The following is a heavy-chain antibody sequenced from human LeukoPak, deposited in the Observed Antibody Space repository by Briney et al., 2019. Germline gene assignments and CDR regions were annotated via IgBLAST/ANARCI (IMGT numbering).Heavy chain of an antibody. CDR2: ITYSGGST. V-gene: IGHV3-23*01. CDR3: AKGRSGSYYLIDY. D-gene: IGHD1-26*01. Sequence: GGSLRLSCAASGFTFSNFAMSWVRQAPGKGLEWVSTITYSGGSTYYADSVKGRFTISRDNSKNTPYLQVNSLRAEDTAVYYCAKGRSGSYYLIDYWGQGTLVTVSS. CDR1: GFTFSNFA. J-gene: IGHJ4*02.